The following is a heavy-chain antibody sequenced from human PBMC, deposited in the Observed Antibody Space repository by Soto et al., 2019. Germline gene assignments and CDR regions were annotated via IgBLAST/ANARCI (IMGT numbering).Heavy chain of an antibody. CDR1: GGSISSGDYY. J-gene: IGHJ5*02. CDR3: ARDPIPTLRIAVAANWFDP. Sequence: SETLSLTCTVSGGSISSGDYYWSWIRQPPGKGLEWIGYIYYSGSTYYNPSLKSRVTISVDTSKNQFSLKLSSVTAADTAVYYCARDPIPTLRIAVAANWFDPWGQGTLVTVSS. V-gene: IGHV4-30-4*01. CDR2: IYYSGST. D-gene: IGHD6-19*01.